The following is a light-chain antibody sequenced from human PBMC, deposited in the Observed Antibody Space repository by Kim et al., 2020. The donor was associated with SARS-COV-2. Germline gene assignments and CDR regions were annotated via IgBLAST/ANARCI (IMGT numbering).Light chain of an antibody. CDR2: STS. Sequence: EIVLTQSPGTLSLSPGERATLSCRASQSVSSSYLAWYQQKPRQAPRLLIYSTSSRATGIPDRFSGSGSGTDFTLTISRLEPEDSAVYYCQQYGSLITFGQGTRLEIK. CDR1: QSVSSSY. V-gene: IGKV3-20*01. J-gene: IGKJ5*01. CDR3: QQYGSLIT.